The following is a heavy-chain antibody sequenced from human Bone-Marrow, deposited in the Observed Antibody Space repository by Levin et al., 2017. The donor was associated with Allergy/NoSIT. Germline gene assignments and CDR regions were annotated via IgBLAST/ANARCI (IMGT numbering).Heavy chain of an antibody. V-gene: IGHV3-7*01. CDR3: ARARVFTTYGSGSYYNRFDY. CDR2: IKQDGSEK. D-gene: IGHD3-10*01. Sequence: GESLKISCAASGFTFSSYWMSWVRQAPGKGLEWVANIKQDGSEKYYVDSVKGRFTISRDNAKNSLYLQMNSLRAEDTAVYYCARARVFTTYGSGSYYNRFDYWGQGTLVTVSS. CDR1: GFTFSSYW. J-gene: IGHJ4*02.